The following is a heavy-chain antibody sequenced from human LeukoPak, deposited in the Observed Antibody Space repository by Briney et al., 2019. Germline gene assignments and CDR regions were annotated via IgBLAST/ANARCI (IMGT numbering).Heavy chain of an antibody. Sequence: PGGSLRLSCVASGFTVSSNYMNWVRQAPGKGLEWVSAISGSGGSTYYADSVKGRFTISRDNSKNTLYLQMNSLRAEDTAVYYCAKGQWLAFDYWGQGTLVTVSS. CDR3: AKGQWLAFDY. CDR1: GFTVSSNY. V-gene: IGHV3-23*01. D-gene: IGHD6-19*01. J-gene: IGHJ4*02. CDR2: ISGSGGST.